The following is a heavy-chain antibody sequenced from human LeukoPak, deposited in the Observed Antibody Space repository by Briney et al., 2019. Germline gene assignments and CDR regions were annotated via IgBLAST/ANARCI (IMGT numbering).Heavy chain of an antibody. V-gene: IGHV1-24*01. J-gene: IGHJ3*02. CDR1: GYTLTDLS. CDR3: ANFYNILSGYYKNPGSFDI. Sequence: GASVRVSCKVPGYTLTDLSIHWLRLTPGKGLEWMGGFNPENGKRIYAEKFQGRVTMPEDRSVNTAYLELTSLKSEDTAVYYCANFYNILSGYYKNPGSFDIWGQGTMVTVSS. CDR2: FNPENGKR. D-gene: IGHD3-9*01.